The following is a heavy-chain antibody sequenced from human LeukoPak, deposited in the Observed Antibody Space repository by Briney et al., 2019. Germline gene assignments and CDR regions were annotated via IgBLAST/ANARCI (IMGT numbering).Heavy chain of an antibody. CDR1: GFTFSSYG. Sequence: GGTRRLSCAASGFTFSSYGMSWVRQAPGKGLEWVSAISGSGGSTYYADSVKGRFTISRDNSKNTLYLQMNSLRAEDTAVYYCAKGGSSLGLYYFDYWGQGTLVTVSS. CDR2: ISGSGGST. CDR3: AKGGSSLGLYYFDY. D-gene: IGHD6-13*01. J-gene: IGHJ4*02. V-gene: IGHV3-23*01.